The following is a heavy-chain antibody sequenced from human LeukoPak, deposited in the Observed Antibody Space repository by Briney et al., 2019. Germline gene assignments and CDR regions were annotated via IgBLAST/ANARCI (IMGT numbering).Heavy chain of an antibody. CDR3: ARVPYYDFWSGYLHGMDV. CDR1: VYTFTIHA. V-gene: IGHV1-3*04. D-gene: IGHD3-3*01. J-gene: IGHJ6*02. Sequence: ASVKVSCKASVYTFTIHAIHWMRQAPGQRLEWMGWINIGNGNTKYSQKFQGRVTITRDTSATTAYMELSRLRSDDTAVYYCARVPYYDFWSGYLHGMDVWGQGTTVTVSS. CDR2: INIGNGNT.